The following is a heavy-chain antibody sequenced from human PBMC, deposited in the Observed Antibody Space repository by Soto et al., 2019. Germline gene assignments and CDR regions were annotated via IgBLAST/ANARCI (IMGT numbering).Heavy chain of an antibody. CDR1: GFIFNDAW. Sequence: EVQLVESRGGLVKPGGSLRLSCAASGFIFNDAWMNWVRQAPGKGLEWVGRIRSESDGGTTDYAAPVKDRFIISREDSKNMVYLQMDSLKTEDTAVYFCTTGWSSKDYWGQGTLVTVSS. D-gene: IGHD6-13*01. CDR2: IRSESDGGTT. CDR3: TTGWSSKDY. V-gene: IGHV3-15*01. J-gene: IGHJ4*02.